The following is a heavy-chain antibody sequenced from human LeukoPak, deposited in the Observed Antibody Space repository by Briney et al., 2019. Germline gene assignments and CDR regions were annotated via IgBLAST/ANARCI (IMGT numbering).Heavy chain of an antibody. D-gene: IGHD3-22*01. J-gene: IGHJ4*02. CDR3: ARHDDSSGYCDY. Sequence: PSETLSLTCTVSGGSISSSSYYWGWIRQPPGKGLEWIGSIYYSGNTYYNPSLKSRVTISVDTSKNQFSLKLSSVTAADTAVYYCARHDDSSGYCDYWGQGTLVTVSS. V-gene: IGHV4-39*01. CDR1: GGSISSSSYY. CDR2: IYYSGNT.